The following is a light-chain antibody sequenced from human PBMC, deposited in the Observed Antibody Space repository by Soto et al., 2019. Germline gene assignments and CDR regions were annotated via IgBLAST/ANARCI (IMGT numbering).Light chain of an antibody. CDR3: QQYNSYSIT. CDR2: AAS. V-gene: IGKV1-5*01. J-gene: IGKJ5*01. CDR1: QGIDSS. Sequence: DIQMTQSPSTLSASVGDRVTITCRASQGIDSSFAWYQEKPGKAPKLLIYAASSLESGVPSRFGGSGSGTEFTLTISSLQPDDFATYYCQQYNSYSITFGQGTRLEIK.